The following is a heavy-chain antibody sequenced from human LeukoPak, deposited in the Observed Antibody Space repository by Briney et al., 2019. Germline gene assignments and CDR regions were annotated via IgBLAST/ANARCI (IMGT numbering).Heavy chain of an antibody. J-gene: IGHJ4*02. CDR3: SKDSSYFDYTKSFDY. CDR1: GFTFSSFA. CDR2: ISGSGADT. Sequence: GESLRLSCAASGFTFSSFAMTWVRQAPGRGLEWVSGISGSGADTYYADSVRGRFTISRDNSKNTLYLQMNSLRAEDPAVYYCSKDSSYFDYTKSFDYWGQGTLVTVSS. D-gene: IGHD4-11*01. V-gene: IGHV3-23*01.